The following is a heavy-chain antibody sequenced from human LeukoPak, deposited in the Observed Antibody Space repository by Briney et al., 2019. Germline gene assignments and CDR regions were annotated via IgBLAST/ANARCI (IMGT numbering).Heavy chain of an antibody. CDR3: ATVDYCGVDCYSDY. CDR1: GGSFSGYY. Sequence: PSETLSLTCAVYGGSFSGYYWSWIRQPPGKGREWMGEINHKGSTSYNPSLKSRVNISVDTSKNQFSMKLSSVTAADTAVYYCATVDYCGVDCYSDYWGQGTLVTVSS. J-gene: IGHJ4*02. V-gene: IGHV4-34*01. CDR2: INHKGST. D-gene: IGHD2-21*02.